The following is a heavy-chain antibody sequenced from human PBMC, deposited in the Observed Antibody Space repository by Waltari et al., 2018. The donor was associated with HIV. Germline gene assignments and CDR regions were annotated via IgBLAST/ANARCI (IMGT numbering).Heavy chain of an antibody. CDR3: ARDRYYYARTGSPDY. CDR1: ACSITSSCYY. J-gene: IGHJ4*02. CDR2: IYYSGSA. V-gene: IGHV4-39*02. Sequence: QLQLPESGPGLVRPSETLSLTCTVSACSITSSCYYWGWIRQPPGKGLEWIGNIYYSGSAYYNSSLKSRVTISVDMSKNQFSLKLNSVTAADTAVYYCARDRYYYARTGSPDYWGQGTLVTVSS. D-gene: IGHD3-22*01.